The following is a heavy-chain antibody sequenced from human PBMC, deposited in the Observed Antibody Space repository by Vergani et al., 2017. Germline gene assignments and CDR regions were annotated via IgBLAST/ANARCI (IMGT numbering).Heavy chain of an antibody. CDR3: ARLSYDTTPYLQGCYDC. D-gene: IGHD3-22*01. V-gene: IGHV3-23*01. CDR2: ISARYPST. CDR1: GFTFSACP. J-gene: IGHJ4*01. Sequence: EVQLLQSGGGVIQPGGSVRLSCAASGFTFSACPMTWVRQAPGKGLEWVSAISARYPSTYYADSVKGRFTISRDNSKNMLYLKMNSLRAEDTAVYYCARLSYDTTPYLQGCYDCWGQEPWSPSPQ.